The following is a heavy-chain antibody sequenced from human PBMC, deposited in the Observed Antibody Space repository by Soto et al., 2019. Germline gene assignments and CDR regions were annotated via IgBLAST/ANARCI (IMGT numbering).Heavy chain of an antibody. CDR3: AKGAQRDFWSGYLFDY. CDR1: GFTFSSYA. CDR2: ISGSGGST. Sequence: PGGSLRLSCAASGFTFSSYAMSWVRQAPGKGLEWVSAISGSGGSTYYADSVKGRFTISRDNSKNTLYLQMNSLRAEDTAVYYCAKGAQRDFWSGYLFDYWGQGTLVTVSS. J-gene: IGHJ4*02. V-gene: IGHV3-23*01. D-gene: IGHD3-3*01.